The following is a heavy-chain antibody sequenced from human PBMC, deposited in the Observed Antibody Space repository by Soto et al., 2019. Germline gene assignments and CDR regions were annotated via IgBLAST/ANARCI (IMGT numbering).Heavy chain of an antibody. V-gene: IGHV3-74*01. CDR3: ARGITGAMDV. CDR2: INPDGRIT. Sequence: PGWSLRLSCASSVFTFMSHWMHWVRQAPDKGLVWVSQINPDGRITTYADSVNGRFTFSRDNAKNTLYLQMNSLRVEDTAVYYCARGITGAMDVWGRGTTVTVSS. J-gene: IGHJ6*02. D-gene: IGHD1-20*01. CDR1: VFTFMSHW.